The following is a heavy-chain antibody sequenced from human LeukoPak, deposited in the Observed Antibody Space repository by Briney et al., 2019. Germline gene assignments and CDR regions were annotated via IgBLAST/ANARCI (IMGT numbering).Heavy chain of an antibody. CDR2: INPNSGGT. V-gene: IGHV1-2*02. CDR3: ARAGRTLEAFDI. J-gene: IGHJ3*02. Sequence: ASVKVSCKASGYTFTGYYMHWVRQAPGQGLGWMGWINPNSGGTNYAQKFQGRVTMTRNTSISTAYMELSSLRSEDTAVYYCARAGRTLEAFDIWGQGTMVTVSS. D-gene: IGHD3-3*01. CDR1: GYTFTGYY.